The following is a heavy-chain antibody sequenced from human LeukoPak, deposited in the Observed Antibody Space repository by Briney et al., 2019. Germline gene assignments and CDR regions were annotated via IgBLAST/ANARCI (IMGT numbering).Heavy chain of an antibody. Sequence: ASVKVSCKASGYTFTSYGISWVRQAPGQGLEWMGWISAYNGNTNYAQKLQGRVTMTRDTSTSTVYMELSSLRSEDTAVYYCARAVPTPYGGKRDAFDIWGQGTMVTVSS. V-gene: IGHV1-18*01. CDR2: ISAYNGNT. CDR3: ARAVPTPYGGKRDAFDI. J-gene: IGHJ3*02. CDR1: GYTFTSYG. D-gene: IGHD4-23*01.